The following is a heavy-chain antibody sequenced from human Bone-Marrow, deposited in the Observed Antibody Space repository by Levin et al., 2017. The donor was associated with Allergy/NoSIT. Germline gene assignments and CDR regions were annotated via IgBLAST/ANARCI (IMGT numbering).Heavy chain of an antibody. CDR3: ARSSSVHTVAVDLDF. V-gene: IGHV2-5*02. CDR2: IYWDDDQ. J-gene: IGHJ4*02. Sequence: VSGPTLVKPTQTLTLTCSFSGFSLSTRGLGVGWIRQPPGKALEWLGVIYWDDDQRYSPSLESRLTITKDTSKNQVVLTMTNMDSVDTGTYYCARSSSVHTVAVDLDFWGQGTLVTVSS. D-gene: IGHD4-23*01. CDR1: GFSLSTRGLG.